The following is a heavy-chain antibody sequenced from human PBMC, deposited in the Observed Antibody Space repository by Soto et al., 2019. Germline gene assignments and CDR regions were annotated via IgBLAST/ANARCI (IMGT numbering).Heavy chain of an antibody. D-gene: IGHD2-21*02. J-gene: IGHJ4*02. Sequence: GGSLRLSCAASGFTFSYYAMHWVRQAPGKGLEYVSVIGADGGSTYYANSVKGRFTISRDNSKNTLYLQMGSLRAQDTAVYYCARQPPTCGSDCYLPDYWGQGTLVTVSS. CDR2: IGADGGST. CDR3: ARQPPTCGSDCYLPDY. V-gene: IGHV3-64*01. CDR1: GFTFSYYA.